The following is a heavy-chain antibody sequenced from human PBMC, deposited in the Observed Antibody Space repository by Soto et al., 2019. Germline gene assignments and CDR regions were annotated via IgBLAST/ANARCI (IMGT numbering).Heavy chain of an antibody. D-gene: IGHD3-9*01. Sequence: QVQLQESGPGLVKPSETLSLTCTVSGGSISSYYWSWIRQPPGKGLERIGYLYYSGSTNYNPSLKSRVTISVDTSKNQFSLKLSSVTAADTAVYYCARDRTIFYYGMDVWGQGTTVTVSS. CDR1: GGSISSYY. J-gene: IGHJ6*02. V-gene: IGHV4-59*01. CDR2: LYYSGST. CDR3: ARDRTIFYYGMDV.